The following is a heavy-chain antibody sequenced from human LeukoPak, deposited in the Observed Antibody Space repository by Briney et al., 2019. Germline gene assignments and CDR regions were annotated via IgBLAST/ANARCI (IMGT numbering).Heavy chain of an antibody. J-gene: IGHJ4*02. D-gene: IGHD5-18*01. CDR2: IYPGDSDT. CDR1: GYSFTSYW. V-gene: IGHV5-51*01. CDR3: AKSRDSYGNEFDY. Sequence: GESLKISCKGSGYSFTSYWIGWVRQMPGKGLEWMGIIYPGDSDTRYSPSFQGQVTISADKSISTAYLQWSSLKASDTAMYYCAKSRDSYGNEFDYWGQGTLVTVSS.